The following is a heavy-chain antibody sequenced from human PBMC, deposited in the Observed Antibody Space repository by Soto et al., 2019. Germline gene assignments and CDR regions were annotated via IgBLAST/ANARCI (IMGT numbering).Heavy chain of an antibody. CDR1: GFTFSSYG. D-gene: IGHD5-18*01. V-gene: IGHV3-33*01. Sequence: HPGGSLRLSCAASGFTFSSYGMHWVRQAPGKGLEWVAVIWYDGSHKYYADSVKGRFTISRDNSKNTLYLQMNSLRAEDTAVYYCARGPRGYSYGSFDYWGQGTLVTVSS. CDR3: ARGPRGYSYGSFDY. CDR2: IWYDGSHK. J-gene: IGHJ4*02.